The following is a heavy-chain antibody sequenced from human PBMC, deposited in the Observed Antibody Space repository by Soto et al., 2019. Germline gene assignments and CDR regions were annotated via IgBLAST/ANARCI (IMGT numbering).Heavy chain of an antibody. Sequence: QITLKESGPTLVKPTQTLTLTCSFSGFSLSTSGVGVGWIRQPPGKALEWLALIYWDDDKRYSPSLKGRLTITKDTSKNQVVLTMTNMDPVDTGTYYCAHEVSAGSWFDPWGQGTLVTVSS. V-gene: IGHV2-5*02. J-gene: IGHJ5*02. CDR1: GFSLSTSGVG. CDR3: AHEVSAGSWFDP. CDR2: IYWDDDK. D-gene: IGHD3-10*01.